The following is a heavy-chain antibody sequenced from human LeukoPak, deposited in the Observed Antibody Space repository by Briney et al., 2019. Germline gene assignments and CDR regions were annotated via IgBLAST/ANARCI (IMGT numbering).Heavy chain of an antibody. J-gene: IGHJ5*02. Sequence: PGGSLRLSCAASGFTLNKYWMHWVRHAPGKGEGWVSRITGDGSDIAYADSVNRRFTVSRDDAKNTLFLQMTSLRVEDTAIYYCARDAYTTTSNWLDPWGQGTLVTVSS. CDR3: ARDAYTTTSNWLDP. D-gene: IGHD4-17*01. CDR1: GFTLNKYW. V-gene: IGHV3-74*01. CDR2: ITGDGSDI.